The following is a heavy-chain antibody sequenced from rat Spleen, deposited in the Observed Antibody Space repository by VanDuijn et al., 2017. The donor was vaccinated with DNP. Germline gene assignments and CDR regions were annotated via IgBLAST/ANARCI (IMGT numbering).Heavy chain of an antibody. V-gene: IGHV2-45*01. D-gene: IGHD1-2*01. CDR1: GFSLTSHN. CDR3: ARFPPGYSSYRDWYFDF. CDR2: MWNSGSA. J-gene: IGHJ1*01. Sequence: QVQLTESGPGLVQPSETLSLTCTVSGFSLTSHNVHWVRQPPGKGLEWMGIMWNSGSADYNSALKFRLSISRDTSKSQVLLKMNSLQTEDTAMYFCARFPPGYSSYRDWYFDFWGPGTMVTVSS.